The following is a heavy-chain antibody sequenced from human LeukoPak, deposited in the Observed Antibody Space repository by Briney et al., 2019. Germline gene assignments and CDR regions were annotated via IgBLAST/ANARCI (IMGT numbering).Heavy chain of an antibody. D-gene: IGHD2-21*01. Sequence: NLSETLSLTCTVSGGYINNYFWSWMRQPPGKGLEWIGYIHYRGSTLYDSSLKSRVTISVDTSKNQFSLKLSSVTAADTAVYYCARHVEIAAYREGMDVWGKGTTVTVSS. V-gene: IGHV4-59*01. CDR3: ARHVEIAAYREGMDV. CDR1: GGYINNYF. J-gene: IGHJ6*04. CDR2: IHYRGST.